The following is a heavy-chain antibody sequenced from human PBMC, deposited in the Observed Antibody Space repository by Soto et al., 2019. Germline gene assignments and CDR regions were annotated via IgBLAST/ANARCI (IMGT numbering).Heavy chain of an antibody. CDR3: SALGV. V-gene: IGHV3-15*07. CDR1: GFNFINAW. J-gene: IGHJ6*02. Sequence: EVQLVESGGGLVGPGGSLSLPCAASGFNFINAWMHWVRQAPGKGLEWVGRIKSKTDGGTTDYAAPVKGRLIISRDDSKNTLYLQINSLKMEDTAVYYCSALGVWGQGTTVTVSS. D-gene: IGHD1-26*01. CDR2: IKSKTDGGTT.